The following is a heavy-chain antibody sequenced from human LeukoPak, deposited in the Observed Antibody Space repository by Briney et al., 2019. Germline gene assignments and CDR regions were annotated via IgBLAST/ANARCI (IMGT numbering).Heavy chain of an antibody. CDR3: AGLADGYNYYYYGMDV. Sequence: SETLSLTCTVSGGSISSYYWSWIRQPPGKGLEWIGYIYYSGSTNYNPSLKSRVTISVDTSKNQFPLKLSSVTAADTAVYYCAGLADGYNYYYYGMDVWGQGTTVTVSS. CDR2: IYYSGST. V-gene: IGHV4-59*08. CDR1: GGSISSYY. D-gene: IGHD5-24*01. J-gene: IGHJ6*02.